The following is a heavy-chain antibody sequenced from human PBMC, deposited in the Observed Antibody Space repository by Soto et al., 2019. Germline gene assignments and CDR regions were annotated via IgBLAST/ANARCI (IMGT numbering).Heavy chain of an antibody. CDR3: ARVGYYDGSGYNTFNI. CDR2: IYYSGST. D-gene: IGHD3-22*01. V-gene: IGHV4-31*03. Sequence: SATLSLTCTVPGGSISSGGYYWSWIRQHPGKCLGRIGYIYYSGSTNYNPSLKSRVTLSADTSKKQVPMKISYEEAVGKDIYYCARVGYYDGSGYNTFNIWGQGTMVT. CDR1: GGSISSGGYY. J-gene: IGHJ3*02.